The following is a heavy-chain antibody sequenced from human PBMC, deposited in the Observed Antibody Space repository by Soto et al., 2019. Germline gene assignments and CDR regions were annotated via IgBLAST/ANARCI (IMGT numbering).Heavy chain of an antibody. J-gene: IGHJ6*02. D-gene: IGHD1-26*01. CDR1: GFTFSSYG. CDR2: ISYDGSNK. V-gene: IGHV3-30*18. Sequence: GGSLRLSCAASGFTFSSYGMHWVRQAPGKGLEWVAVISYDGSNKYYADSVKGRFTISRDNSKNTLYLQMNSLRAEDTAVYYCAKDRPSGSRPYYYGMDVWGQGTAVTVSS. CDR3: AKDRPSGSRPYYYGMDV.